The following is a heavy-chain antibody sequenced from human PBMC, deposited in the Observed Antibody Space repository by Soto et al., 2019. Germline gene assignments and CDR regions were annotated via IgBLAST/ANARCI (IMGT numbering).Heavy chain of an antibody. V-gene: IGHV1-18*04. J-gene: IGHJ6*02. D-gene: IGHD3-3*01. CDR3: ARPYYDFWSGYYKDYYYGMDV. CDR2: ISAYNGNT. Sequence: GASVKVSCKASGYTFTSYGISWVRQAPGQRLEWMGWISAYNGNTNYAQKLQGRVTMTTDASTSTAYMELRSLRSDDTAVYYCARPYYDFWSGYYKDYYYGMDVWGQGTTVTVSS. CDR1: GYTFTSYG.